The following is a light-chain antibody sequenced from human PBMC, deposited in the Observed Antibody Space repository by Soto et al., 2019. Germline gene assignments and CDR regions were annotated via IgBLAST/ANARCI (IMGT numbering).Light chain of an antibody. CDR2: DTS. J-gene: IGKJ2*01. CDR1: QSVGGF. CDR3: QHRRNWRPMYT. V-gene: IGKV3-11*01. Sequence: EIVLTQSPATLSLSPGERATLSCRASQSVGGFLAWYQQKSGQAPRLLIYDTSKRVTGIPARFSGSGSGTDFALTISSLEPEDFEVYHCQHRRNWRPMYTFGQGTKLQIK.